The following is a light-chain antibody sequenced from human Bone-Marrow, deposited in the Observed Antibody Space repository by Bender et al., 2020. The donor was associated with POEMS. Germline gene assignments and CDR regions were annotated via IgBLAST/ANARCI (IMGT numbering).Light chain of an antibody. CDR3: CSSATTNTFI. V-gene: IGLV2-11*01. J-gene: IGLJ2*01. CDR1: SSDVGGYNY. Sequence: QSALTQPRSVSGSPGQSVTISCTGTSSDVGGYNYVSWYQQHPGKAPKLMIYDVNKRPSGVSDRFSGSKSGNTASLTISGLQAEDEADYYCCSSATTNTFIFGGGTTLTVL. CDR2: DVN.